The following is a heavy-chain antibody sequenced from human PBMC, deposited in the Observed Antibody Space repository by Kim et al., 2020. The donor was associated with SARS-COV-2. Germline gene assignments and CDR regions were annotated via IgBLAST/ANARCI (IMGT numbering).Heavy chain of an antibody. CDR1: GFTFSSYW. J-gene: IGHJ2*01. CDR2: IKQDGSEK. CDR3: ARVYSGWYRHWYFDL. D-gene: IGHD6-19*01. Sequence: GGSLRLSCAASGFTFSSYWMSWVRQAPGKGLEWVANIKQDGSEKYYVDSVKGRFTISRDNAKNSLYLQMNSLRAEDTAVYYCARVYSGWYRHWYFDLWGRGTLVTVSS. V-gene: IGHV3-7*01.